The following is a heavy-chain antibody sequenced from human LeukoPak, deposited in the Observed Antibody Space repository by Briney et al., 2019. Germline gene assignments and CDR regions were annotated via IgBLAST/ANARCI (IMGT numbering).Heavy chain of an antibody. D-gene: IGHD2-2*01. J-gene: IGHJ4*02. V-gene: IGHV4-61*02. CDR3: ARVGQYCSSISCFDY. Sequence: SQTLSLTCTVSGGSISSGSYYWSWIRQPAGKGLEWIGRIYTSGSTNYNPSLKSRVTISVDTSKNQFSLKLSSVTAADTAVYYCARVGQYCSSISCFDYWGQGTLVTVSS. CDR2: IYTSGST. CDR1: GGSISSGSYY.